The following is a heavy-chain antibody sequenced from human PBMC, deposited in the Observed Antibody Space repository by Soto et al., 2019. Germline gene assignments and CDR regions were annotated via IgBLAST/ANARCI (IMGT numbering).Heavy chain of an antibody. J-gene: IGHJ3*02. CDR1: GGSFSGYY. Sequence: QVQLQQWGAGLLKPSETLSLTCAVYGGSFSGYYWSWIHQPPGKGLEWIGEINHSGSTNYNPSLKSRVTISVDTSKNQFSLKLSSVTAADTAVYYCASPVRAAVAGTSRAFDIWGQGTMVTVSS. V-gene: IGHV4-34*01. CDR3: ASPVRAAVAGTSRAFDI. CDR2: INHSGST. D-gene: IGHD6-19*01.